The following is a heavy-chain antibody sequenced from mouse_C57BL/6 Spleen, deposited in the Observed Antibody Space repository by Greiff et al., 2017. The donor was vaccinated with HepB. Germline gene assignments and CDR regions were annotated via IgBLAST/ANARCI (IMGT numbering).Heavy chain of an antibody. J-gene: IGHJ4*01. CDR1: GYTFTSYW. Sequence: QVQLQQSGAELVRPGSSVKLSCKASGYTFTSYWMHWVKQRPIQGLEWIGNIDPSDSETHYNQKFKDKATLTVDKSSSTAYMQLSSLTSEDSAVYYCARSPLGRDAMDYWGQGTSVTVSS. CDR3: ARSPLGRDAMDY. CDR2: IDPSDSET. D-gene: IGHD4-1*01. V-gene: IGHV1-52*01.